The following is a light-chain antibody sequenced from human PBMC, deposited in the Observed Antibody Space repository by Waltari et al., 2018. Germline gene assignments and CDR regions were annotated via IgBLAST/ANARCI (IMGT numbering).Light chain of an antibody. CDR3: SSYTSSSTWV. Sequence: QSALTQPASVSGSPGQSITISCTGTSSDVGGYKYVSWYQQHPGKAPKLMIYDVSKRPSGVSNRFAGSKSGNTASLTMSGLQAEDEADYYCSSYTSSSTWVFGGGTKLTVL. J-gene: IGLJ3*02. V-gene: IGLV2-14*01. CDR2: DVS. CDR1: SSDVGGYKY.